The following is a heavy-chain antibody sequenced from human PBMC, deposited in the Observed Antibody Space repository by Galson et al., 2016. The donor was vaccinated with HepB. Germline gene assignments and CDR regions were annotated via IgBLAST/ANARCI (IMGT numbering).Heavy chain of an antibody. D-gene: IGHD5-12*01. CDR1: GFTFSNYA. CDR3: AKVAFGNYVATPENWFDP. Sequence: SLRLSCAASGFTFSNYAMHWVRQAPGKGLEWVAVISKNGGETYYADSVNGRFTVSRDNSDNTLYLQMNSLRAEDTAAYYCAKVAFGNYVATPENWFDPWGQGTLVTVSS. J-gene: IGHJ5*02. V-gene: IGHV3-30*18. CDR2: ISKNGGET.